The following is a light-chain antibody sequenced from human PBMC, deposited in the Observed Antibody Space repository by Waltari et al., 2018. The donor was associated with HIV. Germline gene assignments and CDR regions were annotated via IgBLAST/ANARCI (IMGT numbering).Light chain of an antibody. V-gene: IGLV1-47*01. CDR1: HSNIGRNF. J-gene: IGLJ1*01. Sequence: QPGLTQPPSVSGTPGQRRTIPCSGNHSNIGRNFVYWYRQVPGTAPRLLVYRNAQRPPGVVDRFSGSRSGASASLVIGGLRVDDEGDYYCASWDDGLRGHVFGGGTTVSV. CDR3: ASWDDGLRGHV. CDR2: RNA.